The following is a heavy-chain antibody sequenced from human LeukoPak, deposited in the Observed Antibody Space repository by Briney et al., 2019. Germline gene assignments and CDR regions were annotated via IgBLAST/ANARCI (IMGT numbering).Heavy chain of an antibody. J-gene: IGHJ4*02. D-gene: IGHD1/OR15-1a*01. V-gene: IGHV3-30*02. CDR3: AKMHGPTEQYFDY. Sequence: GGSLRLSCAASGFTFSSYGMHWVRQAPGKGLEWVAFIRYDGSNKYYADSVKGRFTISRDNSKNTLYLQMNSLRAEDTAVYYCAKMHGPTEQYFDYWGQGTLVTVSS. CDR2: IRYDGSNK. CDR1: GFTFSSYG.